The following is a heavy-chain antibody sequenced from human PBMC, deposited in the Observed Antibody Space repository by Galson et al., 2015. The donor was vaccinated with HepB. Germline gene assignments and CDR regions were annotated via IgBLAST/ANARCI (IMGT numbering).Heavy chain of an antibody. CDR3: ARLLAGCSKTHCPNDGNWYDS. Sequence: QSGAEVKKPGESLKISCKGSGYSFTYYWIGWVRQMPGKGLEWMGIIYPEDSDTRYSPSFQGQVTMSADKSISTAYLQWSSRKASDTGRYYCARLLAGCSKTHCPNDGNWYDSWGQGTPLTASS. V-gene: IGHV5-51*01. CDR2: IYPEDSDT. D-gene: IGHD1-1*01. J-gene: IGHJ5*01. CDR1: GYSFTYYW.